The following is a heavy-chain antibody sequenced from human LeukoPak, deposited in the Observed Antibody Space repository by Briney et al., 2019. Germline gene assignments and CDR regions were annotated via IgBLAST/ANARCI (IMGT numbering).Heavy chain of an antibody. D-gene: IGHD3-22*01. CDR3: ASGYDSIDY. Sequence: SETLSLTCTVSGGSISSSSYYWGWIRQPPGKGLEWIGSMYYSGTTYYNPSLKSRVTISVDTSKNQFSLKLSSVTAADTAVYYCASGYDSIDYWGQGTLVTVSS. CDR1: GGSISSSSYY. CDR2: MYYSGTT. J-gene: IGHJ4*02. V-gene: IGHV4-39*07.